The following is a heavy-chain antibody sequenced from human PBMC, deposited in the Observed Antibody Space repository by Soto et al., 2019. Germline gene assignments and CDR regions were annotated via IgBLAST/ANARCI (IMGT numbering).Heavy chain of an antibody. CDR3: ARRYGSGSYYKVRKYYYYMDV. CDR2: MNPNSGNT. V-gene: IGHV1-8*01. CDR1: GYGFASYA. D-gene: IGHD3-10*01. Sequence: KERGYGFASYARWSPYQDKEQGLEWMGWMNPNSGNTGYAQKFQGRVTMTRNTSISTAYMELSSLRSEDTAVYYCARRYGSGSYYKVRKYYYYMDVWGKGTTVTVSS. J-gene: IGHJ6*03.